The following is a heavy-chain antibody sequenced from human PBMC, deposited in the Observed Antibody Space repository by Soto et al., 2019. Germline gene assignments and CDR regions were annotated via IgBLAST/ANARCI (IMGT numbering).Heavy chain of an antibody. CDR1: GFTFSSYA. CDR3: AREYGITGTTFDY. J-gene: IGHJ4*02. Sequence: SLRLSCAASGFTFSSYAMDWVRQAPGKGLEWVAVISYDGSNKYYADSVKGRFTISRDNSKNTLYLQMNSLRAEDTAVYYCAREYGITGTTFDYWGQGTLVTVSS. D-gene: IGHD1-7*01. CDR2: ISYDGSNK. V-gene: IGHV3-30-3*01.